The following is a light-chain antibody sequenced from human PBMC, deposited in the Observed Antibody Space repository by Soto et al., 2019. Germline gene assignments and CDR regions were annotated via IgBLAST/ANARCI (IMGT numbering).Light chain of an antibody. J-gene: IGLJ1*01. V-gene: IGLV2-8*01. CDR3: ISYAGSKNYV. Sequence: QSALTQPPSASGSPGQSVTIPCTGTSSDVGGYDYVSWYQQHPGKAPKLIIFEVYKRPSGVPDRFSGSKSDNTASLTVSGLQADDEADYYCISYAGSKNYVFGTGTKVTVL. CDR2: EVY. CDR1: SSDVGGYDY.